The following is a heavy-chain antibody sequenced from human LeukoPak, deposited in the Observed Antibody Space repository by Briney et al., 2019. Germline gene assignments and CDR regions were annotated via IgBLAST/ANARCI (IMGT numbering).Heavy chain of an antibody. CDR2: IIPIFGTA. Sequence: SVKVSCKASGGTFSSYAISWVRQAPGQGLEWMGGIIPIFGTANYAQKFQGRVTITTDESTSTAYMELSSLRSEDTAVYYCATQEDIVVVVAATLGHYYYYMDVWGKGTTVTVSS. V-gene: IGHV1-69*05. CDR1: GGTFSSYA. CDR3: ATQEDIVVVVAATLGHYYYYMDV. J-gene: IGHJ6*03. D-gene: IGHD2-15*01.